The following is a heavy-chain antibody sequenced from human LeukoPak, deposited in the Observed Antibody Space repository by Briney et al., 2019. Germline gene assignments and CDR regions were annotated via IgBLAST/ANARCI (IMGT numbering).Heavy chain of an antibody. J-gene: IGHJ4*02. CDR2: IYTSGST. D-gene: IGHD2-2*01. CDR3: ARGLGYCSSTSCYEAGFFDY. V-gene: IGHV4-4*07. Sequence: TXSLTCTXXXGSISSYYWSWIRQPAGKGLEWIGRIYTSGSTNYNPSLKSRVTMSVDTSKNQFSLKLSSVTAADTAVYYCARGLGYCSSTSCYEAGFFDYWGQGTLVTVSS. CDR1: XGSISSYY.